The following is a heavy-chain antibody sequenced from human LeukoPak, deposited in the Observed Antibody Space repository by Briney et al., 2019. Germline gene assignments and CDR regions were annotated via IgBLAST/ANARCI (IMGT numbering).Heavy chain of an antibody. CDR2: ISSSSSYI. CDR1: GFTFSSYS. Sequence: GGSLRLSCAASGFTFSSYSMTWVRQAPGKGLEWVSSISSSSSYIYYADSVKGRFTISRDNARNSVYLQLTSLTAGDTAIYYCAREGYSSGRAPAFNVWGQGTTVTVSS. V-gene: IGHV3-21*06. J-gene: IGHJ3*01. CDR3: AREGYSSGRAPAFNV. D-gene: IGHD6-19*01.